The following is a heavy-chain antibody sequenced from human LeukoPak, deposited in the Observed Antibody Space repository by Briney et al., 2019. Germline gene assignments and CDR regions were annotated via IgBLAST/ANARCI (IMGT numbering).Heavy chain of an antibody. J-gene: IGHJ5*02. CDR3: APRGDIEHSYVYGKWFDP. D-gene: IGHD5-18*01. CDR1: GGSFSAYY. CDR2: INHSGSS. Sequence: SESLSLTCAVYGGSFSAYYWTWIRQPPGKGLEWIGEINHSGSSNYNSSLRSRVTISVDTSYKQFSLRLSSVTAADTAVYYCAPRGDIEHSYVYGKWFDPWGQGTRVTVSS. V-gene: IGHV4-34*01.